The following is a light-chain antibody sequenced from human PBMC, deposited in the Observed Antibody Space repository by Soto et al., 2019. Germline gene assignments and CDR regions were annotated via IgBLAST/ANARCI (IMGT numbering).Light chain of an antibody. J-gene: IGKJ1*01. V-gene: IGKV1-5*03. Sequence: IQMTQSPASLSASVGDRVTITCRASQGIRNDLGWYQQKPGKAPKLLIYKASSLESGVPSRFSGSGSGTEFTLTISSLQPDDFATYYCQQYNSYSRTFGQGTKVDIK. CDR3: QQYNSYSRT. CDR2: KAS. CDR1: QGIRND.